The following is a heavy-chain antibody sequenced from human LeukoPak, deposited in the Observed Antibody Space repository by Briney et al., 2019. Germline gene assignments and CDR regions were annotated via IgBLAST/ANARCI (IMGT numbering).Heavy chain of an antibody. CDR3: ASSRSPFSSAEAFDT. CDR2: TYYRSRWYN. J-gene: IGHJ3*02. V-gene: IGHV6-1*01. D-gene: IGHD3-16*01. Sequence: SQTLSLTCAISGDSVSRNSAVWSWIRQSPSRGLEWLGRTYYRSRWYNDYEVSVKSRITINPDTSKNQFSLQLNSATPEDTAVYYCASSRSPFSSAEAFDTWGQGSMVTVSS. CDR1: GDSVSRNSAV.